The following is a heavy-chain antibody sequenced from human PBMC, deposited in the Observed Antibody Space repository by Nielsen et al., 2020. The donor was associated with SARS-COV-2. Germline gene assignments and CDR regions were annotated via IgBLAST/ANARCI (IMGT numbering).Heavy chain of an antibody. CDR3: ARDTAMAAGCPDY. CDR2: IYSGGSST. D-gene: IGHD5-18*01. J-gene: IGHJ4*02. V-gene: IGHV3-NL1*01. Sequence: WIRQPPGKGLEWVSVIYSGGSSTYYADSVKGRFTISRDNAKNSLYLQMNSLRDEDTAMYYCARDTAMAAGCPDYWGQGTLVTVSS.